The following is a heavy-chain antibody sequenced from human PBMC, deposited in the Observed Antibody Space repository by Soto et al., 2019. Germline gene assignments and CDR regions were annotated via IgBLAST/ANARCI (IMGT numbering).Heavy chain of an antibody. J-gene: IGHJ6*02. V-gene: IGHV4-59*01. D-gene: IGHD2-2*02. CDR2: IYYSGST. CDR3: AGSYCSSTSCYIDYYGMDV. Sequence: SETLSLTCTVYGGSISSYYWSWIRQPPGKGLEWIGYIYYSGSTSYNPSLKSRVTISVDTSKNQFSLKLSSVTAADTAVYYCAGSYCSSTSCYIDYYGMDVWGQGTTVTVSS. CDR1: GGSISSYY.